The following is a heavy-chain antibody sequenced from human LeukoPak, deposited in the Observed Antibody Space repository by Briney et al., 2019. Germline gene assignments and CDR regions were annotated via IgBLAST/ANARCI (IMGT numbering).Heavy chain of an antibody. Sequence: GGSLRLSCAASGFSLSTYAIHWVRQAPGKGLEWLTVMSYDGSNEYFADSVRGRFTVSKDNSRNTVYLQMNSLRAEDTAVYYCGRSGGVRSNWIHLTPWGRGTLVTVSS. D-gene: IGHD5-18*01. CDR2: MSYDGSNE. CDR1: GFSLSTYA. CDR3: GRSGGVRSNWIHLTP. J-gene: IGHJ4*02. V-gene: IGHV3-30-3*01.